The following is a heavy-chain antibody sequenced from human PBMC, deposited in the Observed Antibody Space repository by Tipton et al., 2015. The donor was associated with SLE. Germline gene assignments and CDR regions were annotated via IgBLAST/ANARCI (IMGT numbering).Heavy chain of an antibody. CDR1: GYRFTSYW. J-gene: IGHJ4*02. Sequence: QLVQSGAEVKKPGESLKISCKGSGYRFTSYWIGWVRQMPGKGPEWMGSIYPGDSDTRYSPSFQGQVTISANKSISTAYLHWSSLKASHTAMYYCARHEGVYSGYDYAFDYWGQGTLVTVSS. CDR2: IYPGDSDT. CDR3: ARHEGVYSGYDYAFDY. V-gene: IGHV5-51*01. D-gene: IGHD5-12*01.